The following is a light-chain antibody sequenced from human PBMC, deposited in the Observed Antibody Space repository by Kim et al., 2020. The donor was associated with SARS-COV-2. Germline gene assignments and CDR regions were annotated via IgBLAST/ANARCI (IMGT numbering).Light chain of an antibody. Sequence: QSALTQPASVSGSLGQSVTISCTGTNTDIGSYNYVSWYQQYSGEAPKLLIYGVRNRPSGVSNRFSGSKSGNTASLTISGLQVEDEGIYHCTSYTTKNSMIFGGGTKVTVL. CDR3: TSYTTKNSMI. CDR2: GVR. J-gene: IGLJ2*01. CDR1: NTDIGSYNY. V-gene: IGLV2-14*01.